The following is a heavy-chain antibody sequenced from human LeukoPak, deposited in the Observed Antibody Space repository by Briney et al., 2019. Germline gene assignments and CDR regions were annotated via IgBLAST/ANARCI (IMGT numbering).Heavy chain of an antibody. V-gene: IGHV3-30*18. Sequence: GRSLRLSCAASGFTFSSYGMHWVRQAPGKGLEWVAVISYDGSNKYYADSVKGRFTISRNNSKNTLYLQMNSLRAEDTAVYYCAKGSVGGSYRPVEYWGQGTLVTVSS. CDR1: GFTFSSYG. D-gene: IGHD3-16*02. J-gene: IGHJ4*02. CDR2: ISYDGSNK. CDR3: AKGSVGGSYRPVEY.